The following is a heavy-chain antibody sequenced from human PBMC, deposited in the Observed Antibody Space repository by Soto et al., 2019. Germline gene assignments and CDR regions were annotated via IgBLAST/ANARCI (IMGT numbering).Heavy chain of an antibody. CDR3: ARDSRYGSSWYRY. V-gene: IGHV3-33*01. Sequence: QVQLVESGGGVVQPGRSLRLSCAASGFTFSSYGMHWVRQAPGKGLEWVAVIWYDGSNKYYADSVKGRFTISRDNSKNTAYLQINSLRAEDTAVYYCARDSRYGSSWYRYWGQGTLVTVSS. CDR1: GFTFSSYG. J-gene: IGHJ4*02. D-gene: IGHD6-13*01. CDR2: IWYDGSNK.